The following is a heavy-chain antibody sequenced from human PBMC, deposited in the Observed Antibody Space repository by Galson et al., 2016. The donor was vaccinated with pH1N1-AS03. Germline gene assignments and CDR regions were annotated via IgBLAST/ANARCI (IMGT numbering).Heavy chain of an antibody. Sequence: SLRLSCAASGFTFSTYCMSWVRQAPGKGLQWVAVISYDESKKLYADSVRGRSTISRDNSKNTLYLQMNSLRPEDTAVYFCARSQSFYVDYFDNWGQGTLVTVSS. J-gene: IGHJ4*02. CDR1: GFTFSTYC. V-gene: IGHV3-30*03. CDR2: ISYDESKK. D-gene: IGHD3-10*02. CDR3: ARSQSFYVDYFDN.